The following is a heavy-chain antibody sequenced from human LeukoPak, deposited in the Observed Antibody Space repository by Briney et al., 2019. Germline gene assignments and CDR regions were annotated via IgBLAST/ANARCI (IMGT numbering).Heavy chain of an antibody. Sequence: PSETLSLTCAVCGGSFSGYYWSWIRQPPRRGGEGMGGINHTGSTDDNPYLDSLTTISVNTSKNAYPLKLSPVTAADTAEYYGARGWLQLWLDDAFDIWGQGTMVTVSS. V-gene: IGHV4-34*04. CDR1: GGSFSGYY. CDR2: INHTGST. CDR3: ARGWLQLWLDDAFDI. D-gene: IGHD5-18*01. J-gene: IGHJ3*02.